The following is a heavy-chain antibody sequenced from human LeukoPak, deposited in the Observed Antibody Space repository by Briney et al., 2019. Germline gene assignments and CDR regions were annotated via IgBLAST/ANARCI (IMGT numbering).Heavy chain of an antibody. CDR1: GFTFDSYA. CDR2: ISYDGSNQ. CDR3: ARDSVIHYYYGMDV. D-gene: IGHD2/OR15-2a*01. V-gene: IGHV3-30*04. Sequence: GGSLRLSCAASGFTFDSYAMYWVRQAPGKGLECVAVISYDGSNQYYADSVKGRFTISRDKSKNTLYVQMNSLRAEDTAVYYCARDSVIHYYYGMDVWGQGTTVTVSS. J-gene: IGHJ6*02.